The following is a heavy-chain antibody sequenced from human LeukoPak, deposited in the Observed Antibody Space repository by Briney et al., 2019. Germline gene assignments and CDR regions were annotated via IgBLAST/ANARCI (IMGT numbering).Heavy chain of an antibody. CDR2: ISDSGAGT. CDR1: GFTFSNYA. Sequence: GGSLRLSCAASGFTFSNYAMSWVRQAPGKGLEWVSAISDSGAGTYYADSVKGRFTISRDNSKNTLYLQMNSLRAEDTAVYYCAKDHHYYDSSGYPLDYWGQGTLVTVPS. CDR3: AKDHHYYDSSGYPLDY. V-gene: IGHV3-23*01. D-gene: IGHD3-22*01. J-gene: IGHJ4*02.